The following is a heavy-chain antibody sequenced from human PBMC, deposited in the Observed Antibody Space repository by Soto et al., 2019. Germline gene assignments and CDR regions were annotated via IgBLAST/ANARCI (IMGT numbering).Heavy chain of an antibody. CDR3: ARILPTVMGYFDY. J-gene: IGHJ4*02. Sequence: QVQLQESGPGLVKPSQTLSLTCTVSGGSISSGDYYWSWIRQPPGKGLQWIGYIYYSGTTYYNPSLKSRATISVDTSKNQFSLRMTSVTAAHTAVYYCARILPTVMGYFDYWGQGTLVTVSS. V-gene: IGHV4-30-4*01. CDR2: IYYSGTT. D-gene: IGHD4-17*01. CDR1: GGSISSGDYY.